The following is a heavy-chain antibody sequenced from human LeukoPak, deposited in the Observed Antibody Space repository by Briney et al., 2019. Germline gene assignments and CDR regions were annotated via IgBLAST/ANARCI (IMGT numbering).Heavy chain of an antibody. V-gene: IGHV1-2*02. CDR2: IHPNSGGT. CDR1: GYTFTGYY. J-gene: IGHJ5*02. CDR3: ARSGSLQFLEWLYGWFDL. D-gene: IGHD3-3*01. Sequence: ASVTVSFTASGYTFTGYYMHWVRQAPGQGLEWMGWIHPNSGGTNYAQKFQGRVTMTRDTSISTAYMELSRLTSDDTAVYYCARSGSLQFLEWLYGWFDLWGQGTLVTVSP.